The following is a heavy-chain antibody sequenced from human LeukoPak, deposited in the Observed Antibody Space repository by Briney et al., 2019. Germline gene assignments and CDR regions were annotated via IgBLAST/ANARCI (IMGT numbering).Heavy chain of an antibody. CDR3: ARTMIGSNAFDI. V-gene: IGHV3-74*03. CDR1: GFTFSDYW. D-gene: IGHD3-22*01. Sequence: GGSLRLSCVASGFTFSDYWMHWVRQAPGRGLVWVSLIKSGGNSAMYADSVEGRFSISRDNAKNTVYLQMNSLRAEDTAVYYCARTMIGSNAFDIWGQGTMVTVSS. J-gene: IGHJ3*02. CDR2: IKSGGNSA.